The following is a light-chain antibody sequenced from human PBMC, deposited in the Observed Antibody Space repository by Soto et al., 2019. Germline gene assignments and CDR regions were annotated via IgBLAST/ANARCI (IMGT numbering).Light chain of an antibody. CDR2: GAS. CDR3: QQYGSSPYT. Sequence: EIVLTQSPGTLPLSPGERATLSCRASQSVRSNYLAWYQQRPGQAPRLLIYGASSRATGIPDRLSGSGSGTDFTLTISRLEPEDFAVYYCQQYGSSPYTFGQGTKLEIK. J-gene: IGKJ2*01. CDR1: QSVRSNY. V-gene: IGKV3-20*01.